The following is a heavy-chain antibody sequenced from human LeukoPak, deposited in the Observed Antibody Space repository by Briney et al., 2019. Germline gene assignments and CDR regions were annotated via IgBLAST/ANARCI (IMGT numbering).Heavy chain of an antibody. D-gene: IGHD5-18*01. CDR1: GYSFTSYW. V-gene: IGHV5-51*01. Sequence: GESLKISCQASGYSFTSYWIGWVRQMPGKGLGWMGIIDPSDSETRYTPSFQGQVTISVDKSLTTADLQWNSLKASDTAMYYCARQTAMGRSGDYWGQGTLVTVSS. CDR3: ARQTAMGRSGDY. CDR2: IDPSDSET. J-gene: IGHJ4*02.